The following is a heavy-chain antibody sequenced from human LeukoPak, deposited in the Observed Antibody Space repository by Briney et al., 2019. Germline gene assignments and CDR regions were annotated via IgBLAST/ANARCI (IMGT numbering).Heavy chain of an antibody. CDR3: ARLYLIEDYDFWSGYSESMDV. Sequence: SETLSLTCTASGGSISSGDYYWSWIRQPPGKGLEWIGYIYYSGSTYYNPSLKSRVTISVDTSKNQFSLKLSSVTAADTAVYYCARLYLIEDYDFWSGYSESMDVWGKGTTVTVSS. CDR2: IYYSGST. D-gene: IGHD3-3*01. V-gene: IGHV4-30-4*08. J-gene: IGHJ6*03. CDR1: GGSISSGDYY.